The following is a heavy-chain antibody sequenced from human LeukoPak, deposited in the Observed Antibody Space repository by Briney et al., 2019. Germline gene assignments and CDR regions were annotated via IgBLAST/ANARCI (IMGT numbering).Heavy chain of an antibody. CDR1: GGSISSGGYY. J-gene: IGHJ4*02. D-gene: IGHD6-13*01. Sequence: PSETPSLTCTVSGGSISSGGYYWSWIRQHPGKGLEWIGYIYYSGSTYYNPSLKSRVTISVDTSKNQFSLKLSSVTAADTAVYYCAREAGYSSSWWEAYWGQGTLVTVSS. V-gene: IGHV4-31*03. CDR3: AREAGYSSSWWEAY. CDR2: IYYSGST.